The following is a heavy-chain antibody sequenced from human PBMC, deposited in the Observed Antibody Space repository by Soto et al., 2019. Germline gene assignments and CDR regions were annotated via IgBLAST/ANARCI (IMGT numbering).Heavy chain of an antibody. V-gene: IGHV3-7*03. D-gene: IGHD2-2*01. Sequence: GESVKISCAACGFTVSRYWMSWVRQAPGKGLEWVANIKQDGSEKYYVDSVKGRFTISRDNAKNSLYLQMNSLRAEDTAVYYCAREDIVVVPADYWGQGTLVTVSS. CDR1: GFTVSRYW. J-gene: IGHJ4*02. CDR2: IKQDGSEK. CDR3: AREDIVVVPADY.